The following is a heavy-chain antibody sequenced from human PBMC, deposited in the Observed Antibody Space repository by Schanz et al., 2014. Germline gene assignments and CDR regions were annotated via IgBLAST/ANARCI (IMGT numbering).Heavy chain of an antibody. V-gene: IGHV3-48*01. D-gene: IGHD3-3*01. CDR2: GSRSTPDI. Sequence: EVQLVESGGGLIQPGGSLRLSCAASGFGFSSYSMNWVRQAPGKGLEWVSYGSRSTPDIYYADSVKGRFTMSRDNAKNSVFLQMNSLRAEDTAVYYCVRDSFFAFDYWGQGTLVTDSS. J-gene: IGHJ4*02. CDR1: GFGFSSYS. CDR3: VRDSFFAFDY.